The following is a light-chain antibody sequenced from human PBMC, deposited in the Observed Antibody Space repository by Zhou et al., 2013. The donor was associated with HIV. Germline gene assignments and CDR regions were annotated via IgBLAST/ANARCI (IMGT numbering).Light chain of an antibody. CDR3: MQGTHWPSYT. J-gene: IGKJ2*01. CDR2: KVS. CDR1: QSLVYSDGNTY. Sequence: VLTQSPLSLPVTLGQPASISCRSSQSLVYSDGNTYLNRFQQRPGQSPRRLIYKVSNRDSGVPDRFSGSGSGTDFTLKISRVEAEDVGVYYCMQGTHWPSYTFGPGDRSWRIK. V-gene: IGKV2-30*01.